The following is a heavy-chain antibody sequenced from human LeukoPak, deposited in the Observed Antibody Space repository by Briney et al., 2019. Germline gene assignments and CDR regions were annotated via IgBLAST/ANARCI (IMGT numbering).Heavy chain of an antibody. CDR2: ISGSGDNT. CDR1: GFTFSIYA. Sequence: PGGSLRLSCAASGFTFSIYAMSWVRQAPGKGLEWVSTISGSGDNTYYAESVKGRFTISRDNSKNRLYLKMNSLRAEDTAVYYCAKWLRVATTYFDYWGQGTLVTVSS. J-gene: IGHJ4*02. D-gene: IGHD5-24*01. CDR3: AKWLRVATTYFDY. V-gene: IGHV3-23*01.